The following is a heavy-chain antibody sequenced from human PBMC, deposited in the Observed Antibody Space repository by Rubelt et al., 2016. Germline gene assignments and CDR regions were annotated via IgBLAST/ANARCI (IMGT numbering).Heavy chain of an antibody. J-gene: IGHJ4*02. CDR2: IYSGGST. CDR1: GFTVSSNY. Sequence: EVQLVESGGRVVRPGESLRLSCVASGFTVSSNYMSWVRQAPGKGLEWVSIIYSGGSTYYADSVKGRFTISRDNSKNTLYLQMNSLRAEDTAVYYCARDVYDWNNVHHFDWWGQGTLVTVSS. V-gene: IGHV3-53*01. D-gene: IGHD1/OR15-1a*01. CDR3: ARDVYDWNNVHHFDW.